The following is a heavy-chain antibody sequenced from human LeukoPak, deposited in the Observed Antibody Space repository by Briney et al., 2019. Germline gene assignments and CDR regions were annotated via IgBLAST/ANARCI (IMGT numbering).Heavy chain of an antibody. J-gene: IGHJ4*02. CDR1: GGSIRSYY. V-gene: IGHV4-59*01. D-gene: IGHD1-26*01. CDR3: ARDVGARPFDY. CDR2: IYYSGST. Sequence: PSETLSLTCTVSGGSIRSYYWSWIRQPPGKGMEWIGYIYYSGSTNYNPSLKSRVTISVDTSKNQFSLKLSSVTAAVTAVYYCARDVGARPFDYWGQGTLVTVSS.